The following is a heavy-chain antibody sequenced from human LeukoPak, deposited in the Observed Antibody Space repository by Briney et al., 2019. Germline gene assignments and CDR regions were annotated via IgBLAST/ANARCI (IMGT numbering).Heavy chain of an antibody. D-gene: IGHD3-3*01. CDR3: ARVRSAFDI. Sequence: PSETLSLTCAVSGGSFSGYYWNWIRQPPGKGLEWIGEINHSGSTSYNPSLKSRVTISLDTSKNQFSLKLTSVTATDTAVYYCARVRSAFDIWGQGTMVTVFS. V-gene: IGHV4-34*01. CDR2: INHSGST. CDR1: GGSFSGYY. J-gene: IGHJ3*02.